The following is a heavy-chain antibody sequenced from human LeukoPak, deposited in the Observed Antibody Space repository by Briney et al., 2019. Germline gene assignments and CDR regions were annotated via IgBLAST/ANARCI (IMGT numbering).Heavy chain of an antibody. Sequence: GGSLRLSCAASGFTFSRYAMSWVRQTPGKGLEWVSGISGSGSSTYYADSVKGRFTISRDKSKNTLYLQMDSLRAEDTAIYYCAKDGSSNWYGWFDPWGQGTLVTVSS. CDR1: GFTFSRYA. CDR2: ISGSGSST. V-gene: IGHV3-23*01. CDR3: AKDGSSNWYGWFDP. J-gene: IGHJ5*02. D-gene: IGHD6-13*01.